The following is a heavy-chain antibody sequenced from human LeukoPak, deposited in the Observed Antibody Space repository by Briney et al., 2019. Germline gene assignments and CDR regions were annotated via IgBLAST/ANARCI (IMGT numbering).Heavy chain of an antibody. V-gene: IGHV3-23*01. CDR1: GFTFCSYS. Sequence: PGGSLRLSCAASGFTFCSYSMNWVRQAPGKGLEWVSAISGSGGSTYYAGSVKGRFTISRDNSKNTLYLQMNSLRAEDTAVYYCAKGNNWNYYYYMDVWGKGTTVTVSS. D-gene: IGHD1-20*01. J-gene: IGHJ6*03. CDR2: ISGSGGST. CDR3: AKGNNWNYYYYMDV.